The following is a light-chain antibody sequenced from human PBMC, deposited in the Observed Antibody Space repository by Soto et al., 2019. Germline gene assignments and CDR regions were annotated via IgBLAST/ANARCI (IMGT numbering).Light chain of an antibody. CDR3: QQYGSSPRT. Sequence: EIVLTQSPGTLSLSPGERATLSCRASQTVSNSYLAWYQQKPGQAPRLLIYGASSRATGIPDRFSGSGSGTDFTLTISRLEPDDFAVYYCQQYGSSPRTFGQGTNLEIK. CDR1: QTVSNSY. J-gene: IGKJ2*01. CDR2: GAS. V-gene: IGKV3-20*01.